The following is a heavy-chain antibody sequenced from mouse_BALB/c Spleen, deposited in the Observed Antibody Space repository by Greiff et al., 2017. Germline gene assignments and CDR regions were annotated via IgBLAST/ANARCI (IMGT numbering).Heavy chain of an antibody. V-gene: IGHV7-3*02. CDR1: GFTFTDYY. CDR3: ARVYEGFAY. D-gene: IGHD2-3*01. Sequence: EVKVVESGGGLVQPGGSLGLSCATSGFTFTDYYMSWVRQPPGKALEWLGFIRNKANGYTTEYSASVKGRFTISRDNSQSILYLQMNTLRAEDSATYYCARVYEGFAYWGQGTLVTVSA. CDR2: IRNKANGYTT. J-gene: IGHJ3*01.